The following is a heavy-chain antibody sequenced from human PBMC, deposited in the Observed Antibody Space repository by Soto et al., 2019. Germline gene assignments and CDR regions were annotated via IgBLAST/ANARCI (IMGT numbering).Heavy chain of an antibody. CDR3: AMDDGAYYYGMDV. CDR2: ISSNGVGT. Sequence: GGSLRLSCAASGFTLSGYAMDWVRQAPGKGLEYVSGISSNGVGTYYANSVQGRFTISRDNSKNTVYLQMGSLRPEDMAVYYWAMDDGAYYYGMDVWGQGTTVTVSS. V-gene: IGHV3-64*01. D-gene: IGHD1-1*01. J-gene: IGHJ6*02. CDR1: GFTLSGYA.